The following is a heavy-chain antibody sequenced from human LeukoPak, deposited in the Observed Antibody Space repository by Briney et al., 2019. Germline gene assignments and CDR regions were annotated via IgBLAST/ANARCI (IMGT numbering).Heavy chain of an antibody. CDR2: IYYSGST. V-gene: IGHV4-59*01. D-gene: IGHD3-22*01. J-gene: IGHJ4*02. CDR1: GGSINSYY. Sequence: SETLSLTCTVSGGSINSYYWSWIRQPPGKGLEWIGYIYYSGSTNYNPSLTSRVTISLDTSRTQFSLKLSSVTAADTAVYYCTSSYYYDSSGYIAVWGQGTLVTVSS. CDR3: TSSYYYDSSGYIAV.